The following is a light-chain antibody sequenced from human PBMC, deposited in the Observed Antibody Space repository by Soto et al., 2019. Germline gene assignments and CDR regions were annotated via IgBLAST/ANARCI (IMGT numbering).Light chain of an antibody. Sequence: QSVLTQPASVSGSPGQSITISCSGTSSDVGTYNLVSWYQQYPGKAPRLMFYEVTKRPSGVSNRFSGSKSGNTASLTISGLQPEDEADYYCCSYAGSSSSIFGTGTTVTVL. CDR1: SSDVGTYNL. J-gene: IGLJ1*01. CDR2: EVT. V-gene: IGLV2-23*02. CDR3: CSYAGSSSSI.